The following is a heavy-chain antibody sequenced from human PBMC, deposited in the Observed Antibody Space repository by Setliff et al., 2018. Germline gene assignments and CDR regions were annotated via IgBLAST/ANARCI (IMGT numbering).Heavy chain of an antibody. D-gene: IGHD2-2*01. CDR2: ISAYNGNT. Sequence: ASVKVSCKASGYTFTSYGISWVRQAPGQGLEWMGWISAYNGNTNYAQKLQGRVTMTTDTATSTAYMELRSLRSDDTAVYYCARVEFTSWSQLGEIDYWSQGTMGSVSS. CDR3: ARVEFTSWSQLGEIDY. CDR1: GYTFTSYG. J-gene: IGHJ4*02. V-gene: IGHV1-18*01.